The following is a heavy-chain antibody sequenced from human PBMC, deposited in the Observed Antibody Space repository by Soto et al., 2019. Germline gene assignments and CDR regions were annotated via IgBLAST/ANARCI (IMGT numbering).Heavy chain of an antibody. Sequence: QVQLVQSGAEGKRPGASVTVSCKASGYTFTTYSMQWVRQAPGQRLEWMGWINGGNGNTEYSQKFQGRVTITRDTSASTAYMELSSLTSEDTAVYYCARSDTRPYYDIWRAPRPKKTYYYYGMDVWGQGTTVTVSS. CDR1: GYTFTTYS. J-gene: IGHJ6*02. CDR3: ARSDTRPYYDIWRAPRPKKTYYYYGMDV. D-gene: IGHD3-3*01. CDR2: INGGNGNT. V-gene: IGHV1-3*01.